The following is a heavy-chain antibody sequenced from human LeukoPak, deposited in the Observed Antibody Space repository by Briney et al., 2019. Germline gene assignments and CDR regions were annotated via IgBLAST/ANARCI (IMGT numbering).Heavy chain of an antibody. V-gene: IGHV1-18*01. CDR2: ISAYNGNT. D-gene: IGHD4-17*01. Sequence: ASVRVSCKSSGYTVTSYRISWVRQAPGQGLEWMGWISAYNGNTNYAQKLQGRVTMTTDTSTSTAYMELRSLRSDDTAVYYCAREHGDYFDYWGQGTLVTVSS. J-gene: IGHJ4*02. CDR1: GYTVTSYR. CDR3: AREHGDYFDY.